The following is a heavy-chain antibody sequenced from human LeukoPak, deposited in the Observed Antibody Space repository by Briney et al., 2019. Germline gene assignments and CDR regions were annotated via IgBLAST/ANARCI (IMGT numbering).Heavy chain of an antibody. J-gene: IGHJ4*02. D-gene: IGHD3-10*01. V-gene: IGHV4-31*03. CDR1: GGSISSGGYY. Sequence: SETLSLTCTVSGGSISSGGYYWSWIRQHPGTGLEWIGYIYYSGSTYYNPSLKSRVTISIDTSKNQFSLKLSSVTAADTAVYYCARDGGYGSGSYYFDYWGQGTLDTVSS. CDR3: ARDGGYGSGSYYFDY. CDR2: IYYSGST.